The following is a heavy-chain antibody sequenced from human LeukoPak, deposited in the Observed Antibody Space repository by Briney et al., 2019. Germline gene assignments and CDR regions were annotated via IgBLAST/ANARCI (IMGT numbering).Heavy chain of an antibody. CDR2: INPNSGGT. J-gene: IGHJ4*02. D-gene: IGHD3-10*01. Sequence: ASVKVSCKASGYTFTGYYMHWVRQAPGQGLEWMGWINPNSGGTNYAQKFQGRVTMTRDTSISTAYMELRSLRSEDTAVYYCAREPSPMVRGYSPAYWGQGTLVTVSS. CDR1: GYTFTGYY. V-gene: IGHV1-2*02. CDR3: AREPSPMVRGYSPAY.